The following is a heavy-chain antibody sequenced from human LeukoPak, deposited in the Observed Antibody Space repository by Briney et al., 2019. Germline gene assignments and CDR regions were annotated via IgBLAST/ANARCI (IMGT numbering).Heavy chain of an antibody. V-gene: IGHV3-74*03. CDR1: GFTFSSHW. CDR2: LNPDGGGT. J-gene: IGHJ4*02. D-gene: IGHD2-2*01. CDR3: ARVGCSSTSCYFAY. Sequence: GGSLRLSCAASGFTFSSHWMHWVRQDPGKGLVWVSRLNPDGGGTTYADSVKGRFTISRDNAKNTLYLQMNSLRAEDTAVYYCARVGCSSTSCYFAYWGQGTLVTVSS.